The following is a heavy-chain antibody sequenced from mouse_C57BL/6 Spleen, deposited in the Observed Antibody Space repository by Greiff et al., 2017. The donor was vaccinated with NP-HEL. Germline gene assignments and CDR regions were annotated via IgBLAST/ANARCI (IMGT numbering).Heavy chain of an antibody. D-gene: IGHD1-1*01. V-gene: IGHV1-82*01. CDR3: ARRAGYYYGSSYPFDY. J-gene: IGHJ2*01. CDR2: IYPGDGDT. CDR1: GYAFSSSW. Sequence: VQLQQSGPELVKPGASVKISCKASGYAFSSSWMNWVKQRPGKGLEWIGRIYPGDGDTNYNGKFKGKATLTADKSSSTAYMQLSSLTSEDSAVYFCARRAGYYYGSSYPFDYWGQGTTLTVSS.